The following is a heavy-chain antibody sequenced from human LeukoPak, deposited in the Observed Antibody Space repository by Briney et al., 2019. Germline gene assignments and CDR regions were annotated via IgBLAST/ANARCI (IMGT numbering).Heavy chain of an antibody. CDR1: GGTFSSYA. D-gene: IGHD3-10*01. Sequence: ASVKVSCKASGGTFSSYAISWVRQAPGKGLEWMGRIIPILGIANYAQKFQGRVTITADKSTSTAYMEVSSLRSEDTAVYYCATKNGQGSDYYGSATDYWGQGTLVTVSS. V-gene: IGHV1-69*04. CDR2: IIPILGIA. CDR3: ATKNGQGSDYYGSATDY. J-gene: IGHJ4*02.